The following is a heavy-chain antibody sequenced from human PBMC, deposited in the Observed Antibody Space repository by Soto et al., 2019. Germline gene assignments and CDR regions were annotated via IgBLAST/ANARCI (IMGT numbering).Heavy chain of an antibody. J-gene: IGHJ5*02. Sequence: SETLSLTCGVSGGTVASSHWWSWVRQSPGGGLEWIGNVYHTGDTNFDPSLQSRVTISVDKSNNQFSLRLNSLTAADTAVYFCAREIVTAGGNNYFDPWGPGTLVTVSS. D-gene: IGHD2-21*02. V-gene: IGHV4-4*02. CDR2: VYHTGDT. CDR1: GGTVASSHW. CDR3: AREIVTAGGNNYFDP.